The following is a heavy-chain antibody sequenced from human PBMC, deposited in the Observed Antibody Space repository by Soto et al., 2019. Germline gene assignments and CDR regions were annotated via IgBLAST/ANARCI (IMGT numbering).Heavy chain of an antibody. V-gene: IGHV1-69*12. CDR3: ARDKVWSSSWSDAFDI. CDR2: IIPIFGTA. CDR1: GGTFSSYA. Sequence: QVQLVQSGAEVKKPGSSVKVSCKASGGTFSSYAISWVRQAPGQGLEWMGGIIPIFGTANYAQKFQGRVTITADESTSTAYMELSSLRSEDTAGYYCARDKVWSSSWSDAFDIWGQGTMVTVSS. J-gene: IGHJ3*02. D-gene: IGHD6-13*01.